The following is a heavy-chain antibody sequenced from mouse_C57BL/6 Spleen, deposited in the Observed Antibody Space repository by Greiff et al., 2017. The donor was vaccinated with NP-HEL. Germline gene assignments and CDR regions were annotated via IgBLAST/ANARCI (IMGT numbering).Heavy chain of an antibody. Sequence: VQLQQSGAELVRPGASVKLSCKASGYTFTDYNMDWVKQSHGKSLEWIGDINPNNGGTIYNQKFKGKATLTVDKSSSTAYMELRSLTSEDTAVYYCARTDYGSNYFDYWGQGTTLTVSS. J-gene: IGHJ2*01. D-gene: IGHD1-1*01. CDR1: GYTFTDYN. CDR2: INPNNGGT. V-gene: IGHV1-18*01. CDR3: ARTDYGSNYFDY.